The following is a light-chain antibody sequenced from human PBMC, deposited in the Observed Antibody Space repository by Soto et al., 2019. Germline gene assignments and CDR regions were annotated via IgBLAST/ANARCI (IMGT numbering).Light chain of an antibody. CDR1: QSVGGR. Sequence: EIELTQSQATLSLSPGERATLSCRASQSVGGRLGWYQQKPGRTPRLLIYDASIRATGIPARFSGSGSGTDFILTISSLEPEDVGVYYCQQRASWPLTFGGGTRVEI. J-gene: IGKJ4*01. CDR2: DAS. CDR3: QQRASWPLT. V-gene: IGKV3-11*01.